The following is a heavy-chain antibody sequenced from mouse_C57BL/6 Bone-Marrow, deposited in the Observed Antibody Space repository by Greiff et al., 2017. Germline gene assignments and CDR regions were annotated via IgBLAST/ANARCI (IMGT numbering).Heavy chain of an antibody. J-gene: IGHJ1*03. V-gene: IGHV14-4*01. CDR2: IDPENGDT. CDR3: TTFYGSSYLRYFDV. CDR1: GFNIKDDY. D-gene: IGHD1-1*01. Sequence: EVQVVESGAELVRPGASVKLSCTASGFNIKDDYMHWVKQRPEQGLEWIGWIDPENGDTEYASKVQGKATITADTSSNTAYRQLSSLTSEDTAVYYCTTFYGSSYLRYFDVWGTGTTVTVSS.